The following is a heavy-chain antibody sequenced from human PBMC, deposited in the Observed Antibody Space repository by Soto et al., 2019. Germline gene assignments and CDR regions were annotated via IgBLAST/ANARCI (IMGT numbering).Heavy chain of an antibody. Sequence: QVQLVESGGGVVQPGRSLRLSCAASGFTFSSYGMHWVRQAPGKGLEWVAVISYDGSNKYYADSVKGRFTISRDSSKNTLYLQMNSLRAEDTAVYYCASPSSVTTYYFDYWGQGTLVTVSS. J-gene: IGHJ4*02. CDR2: ISYDGSNK. CDR1: GFTFSSYG. CDR3: ASPSSVTTYYFDY. V-gene: IGHV3-30*03. D-gene: IGHD4-4*01.